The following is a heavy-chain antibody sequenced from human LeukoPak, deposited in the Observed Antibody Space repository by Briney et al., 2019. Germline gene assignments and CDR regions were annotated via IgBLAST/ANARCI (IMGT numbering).Heavy chain of an antibody. CDR3: VRGGGDYGDYGDY. CDR2: INHSGST. J-gene: IGHJ4*02. Sequence: SETLSLTCAVYGGSFSGYYWSWIRQPPGKGLEWIGEINHSGSTNYNPSLKSRVTISVDTSKNQFSLKLSSVTAADTAVYYCVRGGGDYGDYGDYWGQGTLVTVSS. CDR1: GGSFSGYY. D-gene: IGHD4-17*01. V-gene: IGHV4-34*01.